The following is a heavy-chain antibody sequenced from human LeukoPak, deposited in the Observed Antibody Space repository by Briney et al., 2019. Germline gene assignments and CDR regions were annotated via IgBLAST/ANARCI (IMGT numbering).Heavy chain of an antibody. J-gene: IGHJ4*02. CDR3: TKDRGRYYDSSGYYWGYSFDS. CDR2: ISGGGGST. CDR1: GFTFSSYS. V-gene: IGHV3-23*01. Sequence: GGSLTLSCAASGFTFSSYSMNWVRQAPGKGLEWVSTISGGGGSTYYADSVGGRFTISRDNSKNTLYLQMSSLRAEDTAVYYCTKDRGRYYDSSGYYWGYSFDSWGQGILVTVST. D-gene: IGHD3-22*01.